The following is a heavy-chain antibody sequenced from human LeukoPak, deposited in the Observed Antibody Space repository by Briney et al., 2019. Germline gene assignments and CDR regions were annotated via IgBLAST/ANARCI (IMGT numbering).Heavy chain of an antibody. V-gene: IGHV4-61*02. CDR3: ASKAAAGPHYYYYMDV. CDR2: IYTSGST. Sequence: SETLSLTCTVSGYSISSGYYWGWIRQPAGKGLEWIGRIYTSGSTNYNPSLKSRVTISVDTSKNQFSLKLSSVTAADTAVYYCASKAAAGPHYYYYMDVWGKGTTVTVSS. CDR1: GYSISSGYY. J-gene: IGHJ6*03. D-gene: IGHD6-13*01.